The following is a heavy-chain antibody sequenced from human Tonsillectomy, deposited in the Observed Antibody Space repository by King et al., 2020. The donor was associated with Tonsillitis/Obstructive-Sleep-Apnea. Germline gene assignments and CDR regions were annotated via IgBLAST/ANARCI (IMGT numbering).Heavy chain of an antibody. V-gene: IGHV3-21*01. CDR2: ISSSSSYI. Sequence: EVQLVESGGGLVKPGGSLRLSCAASGFTFSSYSMNWVRQAPGKGLEWVSSISSSSSYIYYADSVKGRFTISRDNAKNSLYLQMNSLRAEDTAVYYCAKERRYCSSTSCYRGLDYWGQGTLVTVSS. CDR1: GFTFSSYS. D-gene: IGHD2-2*02. J-gene: IGHJ4*02. CDR3: AKERRYCSSTSCYRGLDY.